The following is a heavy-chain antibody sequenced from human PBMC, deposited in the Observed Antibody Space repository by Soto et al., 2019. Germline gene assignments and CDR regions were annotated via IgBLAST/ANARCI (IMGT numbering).Heavy chain of an antibody. D-gene: IGHD6-13*01. J-gene: IGHJ3*02. CDR1: GFTFSSYA. CDR3: AKIPHSSSWYLDAFDI. Sequence: EVQLLESGGGLVQPGGSLRLSCAASGFTFSSYAMSWVRQAPGKGLEWVSAISGSGGSTYYADSVKGRFTISRDNCKHTRYLQMNSLRAEDTAVYYCAKIPHSSSWYLDAFDIWGQGTMVTVSS. V-gene: IGHV3-23*01. CDR2: ISGSGGST.